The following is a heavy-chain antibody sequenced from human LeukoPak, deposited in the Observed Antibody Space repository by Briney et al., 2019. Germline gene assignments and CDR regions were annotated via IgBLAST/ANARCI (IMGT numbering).Heavy chain of an antibody. CDR2: ISTSATAI. J-gene: IGHJ4*02. CDR3: ARSGTRLTPYVEGADY. Sequence: PGGSLRLSCAASGFTFSDYYMNWIRQAPGKGLEWGSYISTSATAIYYADSVKGRFTVSRDNAKNSLYLQMNSLRAEDTALYYCARSGTRLTPYVEGADYWGQGTLVSVSS. V-gene: IGHV3-11*01. D-gene: IGHD4-17*01. CDR1: GFTFSDYY.